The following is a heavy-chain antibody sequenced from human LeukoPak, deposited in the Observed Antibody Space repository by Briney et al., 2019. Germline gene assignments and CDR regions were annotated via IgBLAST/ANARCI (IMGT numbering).Heavy chain of an antibody. Sequence: PGESLKISCKGTGYSFTSYWIGWVRQMPGKGLEWMGIIYPSDSGTKYSPSFQGQVTISADKSINTAYLQWSSLKASDTAMYYCSRQIYYGSGSYSDYWGQGTLVTVSS. D-gene: IGHD3-10*01. CDR1: GYSFTSYW. V-gene: IGHV5-51*01. J-gene: IGHJ4*02. CDR3: SRQIYYGSGSYSDY. CDR2: IYPSDSGT.